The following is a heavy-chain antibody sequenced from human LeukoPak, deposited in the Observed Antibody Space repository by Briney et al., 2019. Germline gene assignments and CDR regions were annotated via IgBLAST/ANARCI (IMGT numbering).Heavy chain of an antibody. V-gene: IGHV3-23*01. CDR2: ISGSGGST. CDR3: AKVYDFWSGYSLGY. Sequence: PGGSLRLSCAASGFTFSSYAMSWVRQAPGKGLEWVSAISGSGGSTYYADSVKGRFTISRDNSKNTLYLQMNSLRAEDTAVYYCAKVYDFWSGYSLGYWGQGTLVTVSS. J-gene: IGHJ4*02. CDR1: GFTFSSYA. D-gene: IGHD3-3*01.